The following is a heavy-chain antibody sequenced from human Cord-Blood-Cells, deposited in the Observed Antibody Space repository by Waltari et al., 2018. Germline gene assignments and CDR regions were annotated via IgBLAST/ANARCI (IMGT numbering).Heavy chain of an antibody. V-gene: IGHV4-31*03. D-gene: IGHD3-10*01. CDR1: GGSISSGGYY. CDR2: IYYSGST. J-gene: IGHJ4*02. CDR3: ARVGVRGVIIDY. Sequence: GPGLVKPSQTLSLTCTVSGGSISSGGYYWSWIRQHPGKGLEWIGYIYYSGSTYYNPSLKSRVTISVDTSKNQFSLKLSSVTAADTAVYYCARVGVRGVIIDYWGQGTLVTVSS.